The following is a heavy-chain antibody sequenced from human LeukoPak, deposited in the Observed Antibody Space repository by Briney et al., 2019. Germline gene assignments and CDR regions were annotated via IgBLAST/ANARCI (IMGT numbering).Heavy chain of an antibody. D-gene: IGHD3-10*01. Sequence: PGGSLRLSCAASGFTFSSYGMSWVRQAPGKGLEWVSAISGSGGSTYYADSVKGRFTISRDNSKNTLYLQMNSLRAEDTAVYYCAKVWFGESHNDYWGQGTLVTVSS. CDR2: ISGSGGST. CDR1: GFTFSSYG. V-gene: IGHV3-23*01. J-gene: IGHJ4*02. CDR3: AKVWFGESHNDY.